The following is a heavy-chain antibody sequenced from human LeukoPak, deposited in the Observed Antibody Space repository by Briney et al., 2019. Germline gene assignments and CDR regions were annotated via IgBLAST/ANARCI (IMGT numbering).Heavy chain of an antibody. CDR2: ILASGST. CDR1: GGSMRNYY. V-gene: IGHV4-4*07. Sequence: SETLSLTCFVSGGSMRNYYWNWIRQPAGQGLEWIGRILASGSTNYNSSLKSRVTLSVDTSKNQFSLKMTSVTAADTALYYCARDRGTSGFKTEFFQLWGQGTLVTVSS. CDR3: ARDRGTSGFKTEFFQL. D-gene: IGHD6-19*01. J-gene: IGHJ1*01.